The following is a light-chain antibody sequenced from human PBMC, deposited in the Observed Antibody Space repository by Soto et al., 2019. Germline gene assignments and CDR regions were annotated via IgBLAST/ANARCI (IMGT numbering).Light chain of an antibody. Sequence: EIQMTQSPFTLSASVGDRGTSTCLDHQSIRSWLAWYQQTPGKAPKLLIYDASSLESGVPSRFSGSGSGTEFTLTISSLQPDAFATYYCQQYNSYWTFGQGTKV. CDR2: DAS. J-gene: IGKJ1*01. CDR3: QQYNSYWT. CDR1: QSIRSW. V-gene: IGKV1-5*01.